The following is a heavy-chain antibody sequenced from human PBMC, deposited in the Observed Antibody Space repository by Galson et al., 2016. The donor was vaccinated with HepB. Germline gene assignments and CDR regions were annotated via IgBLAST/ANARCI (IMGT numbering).Heavy chain of an antibody. D-gene: IGHD4-17*01. CDR2: IIPIYGTT. J-gene: IGHJ5*02. V-gene: IGHV1-69*13. CDR1: GGTFSSYA. CDR3: ARDKEDYVDGGGDNYFDP. Sequence: SVKVSCKASGGTFSSYAISWVRQAPGQGLEWMGGIIPIYGTTNFAQKFQGRVTITADESTTTAYMDLSSLTSEDSAIYYCARDKEDYVDGGGDNYFDPWGQGTLVTVSS.